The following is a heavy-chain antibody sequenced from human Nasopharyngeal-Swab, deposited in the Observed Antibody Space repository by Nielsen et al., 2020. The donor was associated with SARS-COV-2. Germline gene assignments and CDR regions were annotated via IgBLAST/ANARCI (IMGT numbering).Heavy chain of an antibody. V-gene: IGHV7-4-1*02. CDR3: ARGGYYGSGSYYNWFDP. D-gene: IGHD3-10*01. CDR1: GYTFTSYA. Sequence: ASVKVSCKASGYTFTSYAMNWVRQAPGQGLEWMGWINTNTGNPTYAQGFTGRFVFSLDTSVSTAYLQISSLKAEDTAVYYCARGGYYGSGSYYNWFDPWGQGTLVTVSS. CDR2: INTNTGNP. J-gene: IGHJ5*02.